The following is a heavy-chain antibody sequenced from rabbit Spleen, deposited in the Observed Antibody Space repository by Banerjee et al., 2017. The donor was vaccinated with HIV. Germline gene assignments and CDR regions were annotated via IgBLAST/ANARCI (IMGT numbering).Heavy chain of an antibody. CDR3: ARDSGSSFSSYGMDL. D-gene: IGHD8-1*01. CDR2: IYSGSSGST. Sequence: QSLEESGGGLVQPDGSLTLTCAASGFSLSSGYYMCWVRQAPGKGLEWIACIYSGSSGSTWYASWAKGRFTISRSTSLNTVDLKMTSLTAADTATYFCARDSGSSFSSYGMDLWGPGTLVTVS. V-gene: IGHV1S43*01. J-gene: IGHJ6*01. CDR1: GFSLSSGYY.